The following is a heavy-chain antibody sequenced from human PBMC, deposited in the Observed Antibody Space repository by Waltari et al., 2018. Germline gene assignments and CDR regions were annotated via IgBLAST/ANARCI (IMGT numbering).Heavy chain of an antibody. D-gene: IGHD3-10*02. CDR1: GGSISSDDNY. CDR3: ARGFTATLFSN. Sequence: QVRLQESGPGLVKPSQTLSLTCTVSGGSISSDDNYWSWLRQPPGKGLEWIGYIFYSGSTDYNPSLKSRGTISLDTSKNQFFLKLRSVTAADTAVYYCARGFTATLFSNWGQGALVTVSS. J-gene: IGHJ4*02. V-gene: IGHV4-30-4*01. CDR2: IFYSGST.